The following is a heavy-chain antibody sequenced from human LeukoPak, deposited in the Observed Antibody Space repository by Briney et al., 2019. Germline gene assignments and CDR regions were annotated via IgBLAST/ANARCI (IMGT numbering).Heavy chain of an antibody. J-gene: IGHJ4*02. D-gene: IGHD2-2*01. CDR3: ARDQGLVVVAAAQRGGSVY. Sequence: ASVKVYCKASGYTFTSYYMHWVRQAPGQGLEWVGIINPSGGSTSYAQKFQGRVTMTRDTSTSTVYMELSSLRSDDTAVYYCARDQGLVVVAAAQRGGSVYWGQGTLVTVSS. CDR2: INPSGGST. V-gene: IGHV1-46*01. CDR1: GYTFTSYY.